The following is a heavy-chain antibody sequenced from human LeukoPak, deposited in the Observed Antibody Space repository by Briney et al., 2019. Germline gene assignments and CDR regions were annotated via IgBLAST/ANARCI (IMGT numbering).Heavy chain of an antibody. CDR1: GYSIANAYY. CDR2: IYYSGNT. J-gene: IGHJ4*02. CDR3: ARQTGSGLFILP. V-gene: IGHV4-38-2*02. Sequence: SETLSLTCTVSGYSIANAYYWGWIRQPPGKGLEWIGSIYYSGNTYYNASLKSQVSISIDTSKNRFSLKLTSVTAADTAVYYCARQTGSGLFILPGGQGTLVTVSS. D-gene: IGHD3/OR15-3a*01.